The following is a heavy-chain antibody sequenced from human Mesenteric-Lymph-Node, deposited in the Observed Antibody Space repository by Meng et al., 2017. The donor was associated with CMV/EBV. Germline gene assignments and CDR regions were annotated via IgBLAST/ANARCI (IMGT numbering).Heavy chain of an antibody. Sequence: QEQLGQSGSELKKRGASVKVSCKASGDTFTSLDINWVRQATGQGPEWMGWMNPNSGNTGYAQKFQGRVTLTRDTSISTAYMELSILRSEDTAVYYCARGPSYSSGFPDCWGQGTLVTVSS. V-gene: IGHV1-8*02. CDR2: MNPNSGNT. D-gene: IGHD6-19*01. J-gene: IGHJ4*02. CDR3: ARGPSYSSGFPDC. CDR1: GDTFTSLD.